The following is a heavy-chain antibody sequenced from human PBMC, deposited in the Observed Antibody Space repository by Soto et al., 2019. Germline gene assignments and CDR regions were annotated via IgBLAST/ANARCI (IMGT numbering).Heavy chain of an antibody. CDR2: IYYSGST. D-gene: IGHD6-13*01. V-gene: IGHV4-59*01. Sequence: PSETLSLTCTVSGGSISSYYWSWIRQPPGKGLEWIGYIYYSGSTNYNPSLKSRVTISVDTSKNQFSLKLSSVTAADTAVYYCARSRYSSRWYLDYHAMDVWGQVTTVTVSS. CDR1: GGSISSYY. J-gene: IGHJ6*02. CDR3: ARSRYSSRWYLDYHAMDV.